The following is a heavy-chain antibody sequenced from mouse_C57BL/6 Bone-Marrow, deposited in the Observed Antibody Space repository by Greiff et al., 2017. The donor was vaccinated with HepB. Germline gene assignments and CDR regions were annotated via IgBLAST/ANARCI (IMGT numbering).Heavy chain of an antibody. Sequence: VQLVESGPGLVAPSQSLSITCTVSGFSLTSYGVDWVRQSPGKGLEWLGVIWGVGSTNYNSALKSRLSISKDNSKSQVFLKMNSLPTDDKAMYYCATLWYPWFAYWGQGTLVTGSA. CDR2: IWGVGST. V-gene: IGHV2-6*01. D-gene: IGHD2-1*01. CDR1: GFSLTSYG. J-gene: IGHJ3*01. CDR3: ATLWYPWFAY.